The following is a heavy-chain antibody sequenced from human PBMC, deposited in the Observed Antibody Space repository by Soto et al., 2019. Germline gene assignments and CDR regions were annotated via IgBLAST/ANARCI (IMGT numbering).Heavy chain of an antibody. CDR2: ISPDGNNA. CDR1: GSTFSSYD. CDR3: VRGHSHGAFDI. V-gene: IGHV3-30-3*01. D-gene: IGHD4-4*01. J-gene: IGHJ3*02. Sequence: GGSLRLSCAASGSTFSSYDIHWVRQAPGKGLQWLAHISPDGNNAYYADSVKGRSTISRDNARNTVYLQVNSLRPEDAAVYHCVRGHSHGAFDIWGQATLVPVSS.